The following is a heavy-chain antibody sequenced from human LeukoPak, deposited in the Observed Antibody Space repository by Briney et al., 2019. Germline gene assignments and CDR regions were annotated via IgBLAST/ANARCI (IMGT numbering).Heavy chain of an antibody. CDR3: ATGVLAATRFDY. Sequence: ASVKVSCKVSGYTLTELSMHWVRQAPGKGLEWMGGFDPEDGETIYAQKFQGRVTMTEDTSTNTAYMELSSLRSEDTAVYYCATGVLAATRFDYWGQGTLVTVSS. CDR2: FDPEDGET. D-gene: IGHD2-15*01. V-gene: IGHV1-24*01. J-gene: IGHJ4*02. CDR1: GYTLTELS.